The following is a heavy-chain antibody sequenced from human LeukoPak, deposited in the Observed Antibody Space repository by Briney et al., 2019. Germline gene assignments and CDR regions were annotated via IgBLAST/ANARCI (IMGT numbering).Heavy chain of an antibody. J-gene: IGHJ4*02. CDR3: AKGSYYDSSGSFYFDY. Sequence: GGSLRLSCAASGFTFSSYAMSWVRQAPGKGLEWVSGISGSGNNTYYADSAKGRFTISRDNSKNTLYVQVNSLGTEDTAAYYCAKGSYYDSSGSFYFDYWGQGTLVTVSS. D-gene: IGHD3-22*01. CDR1: GFTFSSYA. V-gene: IGHV3-23*01. CDR2: ISGSGNNT.